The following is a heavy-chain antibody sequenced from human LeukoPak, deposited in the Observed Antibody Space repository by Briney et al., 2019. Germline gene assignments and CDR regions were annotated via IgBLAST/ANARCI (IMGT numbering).Heavy chain of an antibody. J-gene: IGHJ4*02. CDR1: GFTFSTYA. CDR2: ISGSASST. Sequence: GGSLRLSCAASGFTFSTYAMSWVRQAPGKGLEWVSVISGSASSTYYADSVKGRFTISRDNSKNTLYLQMNSLRAEDTAVYYCARGPRIAVAGDGFYYFDYWGQGTLVTVSS. V-gene: IGHV3-23*01. D-gene: IGHD6-19*01. CDR3: ARGPRIAVAGDGFYYFDY.